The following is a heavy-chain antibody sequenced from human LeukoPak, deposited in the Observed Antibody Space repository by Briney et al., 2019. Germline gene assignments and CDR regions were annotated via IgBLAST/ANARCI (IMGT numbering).Heavy chain of an antibody. D-gene: IGHD1-26*01. CDR1: GGSISSYY. J-gene: IGHJ4*02. V-gene: IGHV4-59*08. Sequence: SETLSLTCTVSGGSISSYYWTWIRQPPEKGLEWIGYIYYSGTTNYNPSLKSRVTIEVDTSKNQFSLRLTSVTAADTAVYYCVVGSGGDEWEPFGFDYWGQGTLVTVSS. CDR2: IYYSGTT. CDR3: VVGSGGDEWEPFGFDY.